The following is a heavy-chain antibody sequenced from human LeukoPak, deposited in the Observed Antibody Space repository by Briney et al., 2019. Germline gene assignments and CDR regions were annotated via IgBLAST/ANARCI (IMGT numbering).Heavy chain of an antibody. CDR3: AKPHHCSSTSCYFDY. V-gene: IGHV3-23*01. CDR1: GFTFSSYA. Sequence: HPGGSLRLSCAASGFTFSSYAMSWVRQAPGKGLEWVSAISGSGGSTYYADSVKGRFTISRDNSKNTLYLQMNSLRAEDTAVYYCAKPHHCSSTSCYFDYWGQGTLVTVSS. J-gene: IGHJ4*02. CDR2: ISGSGGST. D-gene: IGHD2-2*01.